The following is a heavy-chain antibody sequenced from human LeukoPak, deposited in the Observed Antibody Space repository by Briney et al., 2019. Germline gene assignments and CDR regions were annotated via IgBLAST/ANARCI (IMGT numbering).Heavy chain of an antibody. D-gene: IGHD1-26*01. Sequence: SETLSLTCTVSGDSINSHHWNWIRQPPGKGLEWIGYMYYSGSTMYNRSLKSRVAISIDASKNQFSLKLSSVTAADTAVYYCARDTYDYYFDPWGQGILVTVSS. CDR3: ARDTYDYYFDP. CDR1: GDSINSHH. V-gene: IGHV4-59*11. J-gene: IGHJ5*02. CDR2: MYYSGST.